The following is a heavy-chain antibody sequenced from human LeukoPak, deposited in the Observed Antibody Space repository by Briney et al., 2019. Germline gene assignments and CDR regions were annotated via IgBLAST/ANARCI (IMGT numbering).Heavy chain of an antibody. CDR1: GYTFTGYY. J-gene: IGHJ4*02. CDR3: ARVPYCSGGSCYLFDY. V-gene: IGHV1-2*06. Sequence: ASVKVSCKASGYTFTGYYMHWVRQAPGQGLEWMGRINPNSGGTNYAQKFQGRVTMTRDTSISTAYMELSSLRSEDTAVYYCARVPYCSGGSCYLFDYWGQGTLVTVSS. D-gene: IGHD2-15*01. CDR2: INPNSGGT.